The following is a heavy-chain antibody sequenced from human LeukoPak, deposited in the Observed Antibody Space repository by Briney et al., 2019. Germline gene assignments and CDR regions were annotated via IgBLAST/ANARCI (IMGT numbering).Heavy chain of an antibody. J-gene: IGHJ4*02. CDR3: ATLVIAVAGGFGDY. Sequence: ASVKVSCKASGYTFTSHYMHWVRQAPGQGLEWMGIINPSNGGTTYAQKFQGRVTMTRDTSISTGYMELSRLRSDDTAVYYCATLVIAVAGGFGDYWGQGTLVTVSS. CDR2: INPSNGGT. D-gene: IGHD6-19*01. CDR1: GYTFTSHY. V-gene: IGHV1-2*02.